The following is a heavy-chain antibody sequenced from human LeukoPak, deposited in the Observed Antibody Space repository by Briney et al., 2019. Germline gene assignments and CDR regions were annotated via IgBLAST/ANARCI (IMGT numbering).Heavy chain of an antibody. Sequence: GGSLRLSCEASGFTFSTFWMTWVRQVPGKGLEWVANIKQDGSERNYVDSVKGRFTISRDNAKNSLYLQMNSLRAEDTAVYYCARGASSSPWGQGTLVTVSS. CDR3: ARGASSSP. V-gene: IGHV3-7*03. J-gene: IGHJ5*02. D-gene: IGHD6-13*01. CDR2: IKQDGSER. CDR1: GFTFSTFW.